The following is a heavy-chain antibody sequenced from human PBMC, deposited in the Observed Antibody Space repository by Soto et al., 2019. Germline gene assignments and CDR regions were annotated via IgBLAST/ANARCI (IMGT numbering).Heavy chain of an antibody. CDR1: GGTFSSYA. D-gene: IGHD3-22*01. CDR3: ARGQPEYYYDSSGYYRNFDY. J-gene: IGHJ4*02. CDR2: IIPIFGTA. V-gene: IGHV1-69*13. Sequence: SVKVSCKASGGTFSSYAISWVRQAPGQGLEWMGGIIPIFGTANYAQKFQGRVTITADESTSTAYMELSSLRSEDTAVYYCARGQPEYYYDSSGYYRNFDYWGQGTLVTVPQ.